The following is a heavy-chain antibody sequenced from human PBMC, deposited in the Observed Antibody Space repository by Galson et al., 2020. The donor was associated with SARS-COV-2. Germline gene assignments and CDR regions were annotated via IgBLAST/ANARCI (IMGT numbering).Heavy chain of an antibody. Sequence: ASVKVSCKASGYTFTGYYMHWVRQAPGQGLEWMGRINPNSGGTNYAQKFQGRVTMTRDTSISTAYMELSRLRSDDTAVYYCARDHDYGEGWFAPWGQGTLVTVSS. J-gene: IGHJ5*02. CDR2: INPNSGGT. D-gene: IGHD4-17*01. V-gene: IGHV1-2*06. CDR3: ARDHDYGEGWFAP. CDR1: GYTFTGYY.